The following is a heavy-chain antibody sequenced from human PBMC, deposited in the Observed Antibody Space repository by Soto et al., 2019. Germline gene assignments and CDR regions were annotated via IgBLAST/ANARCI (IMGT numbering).Heavy chain of an antibody. CDR1: GGTFSSYA. V-gene: IGHV1-69*13. J-gene: IGHJ6*02. Sequence: GASVKVSCKASGGTFSSYAISWVRQAPGQGLEWMGGIIPIFGTANYAQKFQGRVTITADESTSTAYMELSSLRSEDTAVYYCARANRVPAPSYNYYYYYGMDVWGQGTTVTVSS. CDR3: ARANRVPAPSYNYYYYYGMDV. CDR2: IIPIFGTA. D-gene: IGHD3-16*01.